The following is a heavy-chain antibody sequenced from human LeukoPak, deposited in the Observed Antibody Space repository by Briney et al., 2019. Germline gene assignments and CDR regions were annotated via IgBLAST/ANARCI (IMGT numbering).Heavy chain of an antibody. D-gene: IGHD3-22*01. V-gene: IGHV4-39*01. CDR3: ASSPMIVVGPPLA. J-gene: IGHJ4*02. Sequence: SETLSLTCTVSGGSISSSSYYWGWIRQPPGKGLEWIGSIYYSGSTYYNPSLKSRVTISVDTSKNQFSLKLSSVTAADTAVYYCASSPMIVVGPPLAWGQGTLVTVSS. CDR1: GGSISSSSYY. CDR2: IYYSGST.